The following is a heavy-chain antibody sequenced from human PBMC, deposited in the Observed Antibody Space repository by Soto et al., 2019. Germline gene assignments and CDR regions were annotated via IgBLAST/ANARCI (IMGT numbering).Heavy chain of an antibody. CDR2: VSASGLNT. CDR3: ANDRPRRTSGYFFEY. V-gene: IGHV3-23*01. J-gene: IGHJ4*02. CDR1: GFTFSTYA. D-gene: IGHD1-1*01. Sequence: EVQLLESGGKLVQPVGSLTLSCAASGFTFSTYAMAWVRRAPGKGLEWVSGVSASGLNTDYADPVKGRFYISRDNSKNTVSLHMNSLRAEDTALYYCANDRPRRTSGYFFEYWGQGTPVTVSS.